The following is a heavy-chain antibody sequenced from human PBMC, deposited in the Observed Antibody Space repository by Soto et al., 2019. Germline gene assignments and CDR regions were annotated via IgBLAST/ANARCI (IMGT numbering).Heavy chain of an antibody. V-gene: IGHV3-7*01. Sequence: VSLRLSCAASGFTFSSYWMSWVRQAPGKGLEWVANIKQDGSEKYYVDSVKGRFTISRDNAKNSLYLQMNSLRAEDTAVYYCARVPVAGATTYYYYGMDVWGQGTTVTVSS. J-gene: IGHJ6*02. D-gene: IGHD1-26*01. CDR3: ARVPVAGATTYYYYGMDV. CDR2: IKQDGSEK. CDR1: GFTFSSYW.